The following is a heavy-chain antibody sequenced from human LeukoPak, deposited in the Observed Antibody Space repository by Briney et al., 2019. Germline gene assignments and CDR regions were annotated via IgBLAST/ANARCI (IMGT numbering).Heavy chain of an antibody. CDR1: GGSISSSSYY. CDR2: IYYSGST. CDR3: AREWGLVGATEGVVDY. V-gene: IGHV4-39*07. D-gene: IGHD1-26*01. Sequence: PSETLSLTCTVSGGSISSSSYYWGWIRQPPGKGLEWIGSIYYSGSTYYNPSLKSRVTISVDTSKNQFSLKLSSVTAADTAVYYCAREWGLVGATEGVVDYWGQGTLVTVSS. J-gene: IGHJ4*02.